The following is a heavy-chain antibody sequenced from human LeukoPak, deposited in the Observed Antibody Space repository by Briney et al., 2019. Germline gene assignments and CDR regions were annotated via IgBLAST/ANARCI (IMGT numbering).Heavy chain of an antibody. CDR1: GGSISSSSYY. J-gene: IGHJ4*02. V-gene: IGHV4-39*07. D-gene: IGHD3-10*01. Sequence: SETLSLTCTVSGGSISSSSYYWGWIRQPPGKGLEWIGEINHSGSTNYNPSLKSRVTISVDTSKNQFSLKLSSVTAADTAVYYCARRSGSGSYRYWGQGTLVTVSS. CDR2: INHSGST. CDR3: ARRSGSGSYRY.